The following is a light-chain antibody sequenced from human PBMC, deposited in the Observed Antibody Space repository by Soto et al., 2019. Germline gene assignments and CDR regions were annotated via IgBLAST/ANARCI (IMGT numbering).Light chain of an antibody. CDR3: QKYNNWPGT. CDR2: GAS. V-gene: IGKV3-15*01. Sequence: EIVMTQSPATLSVSPGERATLSCRASQSVSSNLAWYQQKPGQAPRLLIYGASTRATGIPARFSGSGSGTEFPLTISSLQSEDFAVYYCQKYNNWPGTFGQGTKVEIK. J-gene: IGKJ1*01. CDR1: QSVSSN.